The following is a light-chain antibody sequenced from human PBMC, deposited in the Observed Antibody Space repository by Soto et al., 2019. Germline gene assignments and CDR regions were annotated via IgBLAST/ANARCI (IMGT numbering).Light chain of an antibody. J-gene: IGLJ1*01. CDR2: DVT. Sequence: QSALTQPRSVSGSPGQSVTISCTGTSSDVGTYNFVSWYQQHPGKAPKFMIYDVTKRPSGVPDRFSGSKSGNTASLTISGLQVEDEADYYCCSYVGSYTSYVFGTGTKLTVL. CDR3: CSYVGSYTSYV. V-gene: IGLV2-11*01. CDR1: SSDVGTYNF.